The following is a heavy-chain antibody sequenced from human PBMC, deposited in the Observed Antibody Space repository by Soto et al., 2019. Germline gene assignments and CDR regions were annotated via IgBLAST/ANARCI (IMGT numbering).Heavy chain of an antibody. V-gene: IGHV3-30-3*01. CDR3: ARDDIVATITWVFVY. Sequence: PGGSLRLSCAASGFTFSSYAMHWVRQAPGKGLEWVAVISYDGSNKYYADSVKGRFTISRDNSKNTLYLQMNSLRAEDTAVYYCARDDIVATITWVFVYWGQGTPVTVSS. CDR1: GFTFSSYA. CDR2: ISYDGSNK. D-gene: IGHD5-12*01. J-gene: IGHJ4*02.